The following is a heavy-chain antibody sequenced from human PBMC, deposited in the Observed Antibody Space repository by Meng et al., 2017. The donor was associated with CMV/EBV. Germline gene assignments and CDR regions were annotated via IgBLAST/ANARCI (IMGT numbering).Heavy chain of an antibody. J-gene: IGHJ4*02. CDR3: AREGYCGGDCFYDY. D-gene: IGHD2-21*02. CDR2: IIPIFGTA. Sequence: QGPRVQSGAEVKKPGSPVKVSCKASGGTFSSYAISWVRQAPGQGLEWMGGIIPIFGTANYAQKFQGRVTITADESTSTAYMELSSLRSEDTAVYYCAREGYCGGDCFYDYWGQGTLVTVSS. CDR1: GGTFSSYA. V-gene: IGHV1-69*12.